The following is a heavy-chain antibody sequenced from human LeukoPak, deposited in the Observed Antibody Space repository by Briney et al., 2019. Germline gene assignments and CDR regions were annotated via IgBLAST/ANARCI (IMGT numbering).Heavy chain of an antibody. CDR2: IYYSGST. Sequence: SETLSLTCTVSGGSISSYYWSWIRQPPGKGLEWIGYIYYSGSTNYNPSLKSRVIISVDTSKNQFSLKLSSVTAADTAVYYCARDDSSSYHYYYYYYMDVWGKGTTVTVSS. D-gene: IGHD6-13*01. CDR1: GGSISSYY. J-gene: IGHJ6*03. CDR3: ARDDSSSYHYYYYYYMDV. V-gene: IGHV4-59*13.